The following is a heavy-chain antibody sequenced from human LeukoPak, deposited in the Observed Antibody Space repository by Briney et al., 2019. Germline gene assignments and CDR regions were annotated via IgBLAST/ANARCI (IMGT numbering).Heavy chain of an antibody. Sequence: GGSLRLSCAASGFTFSSYGMHWVRQAPGKGLEWVSGISGSGGSTYYADSVKGRFTISRDNAKNSLYLQMNSLRAEDTAVYYCARAIIAAATVDYWGQGTLVTVSS. V-gene: IGHV3-48*01. D-gene: IGHD6-13*01. J-gene: IGHJ4*02. CDR1: GFTFSSYG. CDR3: ARAIIAAATVDY. CDR2: ISGSGGST.